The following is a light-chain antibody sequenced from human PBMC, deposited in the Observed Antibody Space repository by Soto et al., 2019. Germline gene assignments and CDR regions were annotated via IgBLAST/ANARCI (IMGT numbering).Light chain of an antibody. J-gene: IGLJ2*01. CDR2: DVT. CDR3: SSSAGSRTPVV. CDR1: SSDVGGYNF. Sequence: QSVLTQPPSASGSPGQSVTISCTGASSDVGGYNFVSWYQQHPGKAPKLMIYDVTERPSGVPDRFSGSKSGNTASLTVSGLQAEDEADYYCSSSAGSRTPVVFGGGTKLTVL. V-gene: IGLV2-8*01.